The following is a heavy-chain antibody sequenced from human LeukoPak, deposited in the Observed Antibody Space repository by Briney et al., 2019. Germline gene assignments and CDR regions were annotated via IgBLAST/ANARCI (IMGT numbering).Heavy chain of an antibody. Sequence: GSLRLSCAASGFTFSSYEMNWVRQPPGKGLEWIGEINHSGSTNYNPSLKSRVTISVDTSKNQFSLKLSSVTAADTAVYYCARGRRNPRRWFDPWGQGTLVTVSS. D-gene: IGHD1-14*01. J-gene: IGHJ5*02. CDR1: GFTFSSYE. CDR2: INHSGST. CDR3: ARGRRNPRRWFDP. V-gene: IGHV4-34*01.